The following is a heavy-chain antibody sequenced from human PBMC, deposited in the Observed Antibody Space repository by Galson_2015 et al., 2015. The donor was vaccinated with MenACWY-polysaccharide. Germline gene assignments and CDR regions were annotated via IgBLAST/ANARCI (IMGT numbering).Heavy chain of an antibody. V-gene: IGHV4-39*07. D-gene: IGHD3-22*01. Sequence: PSLKSRVTISVDTSKNQFSLKLSSVTAADTAVYYCARDLPNYYDSSGYYYGRGDAFDIWGQGTMVTVSS. J-gene: IGHJ3*02. CDR3: ARDLPNYYDSSGYYYGRGDAFDI.